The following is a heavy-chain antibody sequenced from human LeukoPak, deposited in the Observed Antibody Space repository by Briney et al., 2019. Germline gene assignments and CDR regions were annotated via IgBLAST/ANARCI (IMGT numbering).Heavy chain of an antibody. J-gene: IGHJ3*02. D-gene: IGHD3-16*02. CDR1: GGTFSSYA. CDR3: ARGTIMITFGGVIVMGAFDI. CDR2: ISAYNGNT. Sequence: ASVKVSCKASGGTFSSYAISWVRQAPGQGLEWMGWISAYNGNTNYAQKLQGRVTMTTDTSTSTAYMELRSLRSDDTAVYYCARGTIMITFGGVIVMGAFDIWGKGTMVTVSP. V-gene: IGHV1-18*01.